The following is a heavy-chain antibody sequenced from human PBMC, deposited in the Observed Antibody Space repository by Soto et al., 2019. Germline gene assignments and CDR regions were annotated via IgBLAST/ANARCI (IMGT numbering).Heavy chain of an antibody. CDR1: GGTFSIYA. Sequence: GASVKVSCRASGGTFSIYAISWVRPAPGQGLEWMGGIIPIFGTANYAQKFQGRVTITADESTSTAYMELSSLRSEDTAVYYCAKDAIAYDGVWLAHVWGQGTVVTGSS. V-gene: IGHV1-69*01. D-gene: IGHD3-22*01. CDR2: IIPIFGTA. J-gene: IGHJ4*02. CDR3: AKDAIAYDGVWLAHV.